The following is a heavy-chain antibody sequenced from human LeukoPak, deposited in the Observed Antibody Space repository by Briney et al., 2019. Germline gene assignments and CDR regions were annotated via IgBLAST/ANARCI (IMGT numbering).Heavy chain of an antibody. CDR3: ARGSTSCYGCFGWFDP. CDR2: IYYSGST. CDR1: GGSISSGGYY. V-gene: IGHV4-31*03. J-gene: IGHJ5*02. D-gene: IGHD2-2*01. Sequence: SETLSLTCTVSGGSISSGGYYWSWIHQHPGKGLEWIGYIYYSGSTYYNPSLKSRVTISVDTSKNQFSLKLSSVTAADTAVYYCARGSTSCYGCFGWFDPWGQGTLVTVSS.